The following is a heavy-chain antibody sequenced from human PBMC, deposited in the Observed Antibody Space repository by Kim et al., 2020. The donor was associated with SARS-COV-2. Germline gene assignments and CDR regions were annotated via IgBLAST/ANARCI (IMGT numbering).Heavy chain of an antibody. Sequence: GGSLRLSCAASGFTFSSYSMNWVRQAPGKGLEWVSSISSSSSYIYYADSVKGRFTISRDNAKNSLYLQMNSLRAEDTAVYYCARDPPYRLQWLLEYWGQGTLVTVSS. J-gene: IGHJ4*02. CDR2: ISSSSSYI. D-gene: IGHD6-19*01. V-gene: IGHV3-21*01. CDR1: GFTFSSYS. CDR3: ARDPPYRLQWLLEY.